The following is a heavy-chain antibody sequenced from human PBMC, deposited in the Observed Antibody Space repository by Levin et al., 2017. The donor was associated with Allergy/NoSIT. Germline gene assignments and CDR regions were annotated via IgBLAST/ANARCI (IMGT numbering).Heavy chain of an antibody. D-gene: IGHD6-13*01. CDR1: GGSVSSGSYY. CDR2: IYYSGST. CDR3: ASAYSSSWYYYGMDV. J-gene: IGHJ6*02. Sequence: SETLSLTYTVSGGSVSSGSYYWSWIRQPPGKGLEWIGYIYYSGSTNYNPSLKSRVTISVDTSKNQFSLKLSSVTAADTAVYYCASAYSSSWYYYGMDVWGQGTTVTVSS. V-gene: IGHV4-61*01.